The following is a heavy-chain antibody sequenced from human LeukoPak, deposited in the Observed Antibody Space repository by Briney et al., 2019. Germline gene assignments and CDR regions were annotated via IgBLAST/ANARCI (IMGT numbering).Heavy chain of an antibody. V-gene: IGHV1-2*02. Sequence: ASVKVSCKASGYTFTGYYMHWVRQAPGQGLEGMGWINPNSGGTNYAQKFQGRVTMTRDTSISTAYMELSRLRSDDTAVYYCARVYSYGGNFDYWGQGTLVTVSS. J-gene: IGHJ4*02. D-gene: IGHD5-18*01. CDR2: INPNSGGT. CDR1: GYTFTGYY. CDR3: ARVYSYGGNFDY.